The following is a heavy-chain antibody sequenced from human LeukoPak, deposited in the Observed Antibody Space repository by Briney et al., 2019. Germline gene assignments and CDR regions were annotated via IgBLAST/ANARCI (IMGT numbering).Heavy chain of an antibody. CDR2: INTDGSST. D-gene: IGHD2-2*01. V-gene: IGHV3-74*01. CDR1: GFTFSSYW. J-gene: IGHJ6*02. CDR3: AKVLVYILPGGYYGLDV. Sequence: GGSLRLSCAASGFTFSSYWMHWVRQAPGKGLVWVSRINTDGSSTSYADSVKGRFTISRDNAKNTLYLQMNSLRAEDTAIYYCAKVLVYILPGGYYGLDVWGQGTTVTVSS.